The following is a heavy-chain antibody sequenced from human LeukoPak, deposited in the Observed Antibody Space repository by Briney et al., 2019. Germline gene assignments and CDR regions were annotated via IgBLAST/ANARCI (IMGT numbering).Heavy chain of an antibody. D-gene: IGHD4-17*01. CDR1: GGSISSYY. CDR2: IYTSGST. V-gene: IGHV4-4*07. CDR3: ASYSTTVTTRYFDY. Sequence: NPSETLSLTCTVSGGSISSYYWSWIRQPAGKGLEWIGRIYTSGSTNYNPSLKSRVTMSVDKSKNQFSLKLSSVTAADTAVYYCASYSTTVTTRYFDYWGQGTLVTVSS. J-gene: IGHJ4*02.